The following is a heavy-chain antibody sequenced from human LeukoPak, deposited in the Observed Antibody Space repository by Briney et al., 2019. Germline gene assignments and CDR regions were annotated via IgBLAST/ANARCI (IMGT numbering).Heavy chain of an antibody. CDR2: ICPDGTGI. J-gene: IGHJ4*02. CDR1: GFTFSESW. V-gene: IGHV3-74*01. CDR3: VRDFRSADY. Sequence: GGSLRLSCVASGFTFSESWMTWVRQAPGKGPMWVSRICPDGTGISYADSVKARFTTSRDNAKNTVYLQMNGLREEDTAVYYCVRDFRSADYWGQGTLVTVSS.